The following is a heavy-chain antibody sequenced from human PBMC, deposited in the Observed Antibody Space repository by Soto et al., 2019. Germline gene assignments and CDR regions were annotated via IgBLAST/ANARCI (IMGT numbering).Heavy chain of an antibody. CDR3: ARARKWELLHFDY. CDR1: GFTFSSYG. Sequence: GGSLRLSCAASGFTFSSYGIHWVRQAPGKGLEWVAVIWYDGSNKYYADSVKGRFTISRDNSKNTLYLQMNSLRAEDTAVYYCARARKWELLHFDYWGQGTLVTVSS. V-gene: IGHV3-33*01. J-gene: IGHJ4*02. CDR2: IWYDGSNK. D-gene: IGHD1-26*01.